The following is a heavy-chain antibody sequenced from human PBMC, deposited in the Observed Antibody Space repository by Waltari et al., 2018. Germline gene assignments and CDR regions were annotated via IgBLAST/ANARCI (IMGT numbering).Heavy chain of an antibody. J-gene: IGHJ4*02. D-gene: IGHD2-2*01. CDR1: GFTFSRYG. CDR2: VSHDGSTK. CDR3: AREIVVVVPSAMMDY. Sequence: QVQLVESGGGVVQPGRSLRLSCAASGFTFSRYGMHWVRRAPDRGLGWVAFVSHDGSTKYYGASVKGRFTISRDNSENTLSLQMNSLRPEDTAVYFCAREIVVVVPSAMMDYWGQGTLVTISS. V-gene: IGHV3-30*03.